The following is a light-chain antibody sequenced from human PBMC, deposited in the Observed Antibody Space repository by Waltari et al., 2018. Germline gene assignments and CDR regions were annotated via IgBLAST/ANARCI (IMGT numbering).Light chain of an antibody. V-gene: IGLV2-14*03. CDR3: SSYTTSGTVI. J-gene: IGLJ2*01. Sequence: QSALTQPASMSGSPGQSLTISCTGTSSDIGGYNYVSWYQQHPGKAPKLMIYDVSNRPSGVSHRFSGSKSSNTASLTISGLQAEDEADYYCSSYTTSGTVIFGGGTKLTVL. CDR2: DVS. CDR1: SSDIGGYNY.